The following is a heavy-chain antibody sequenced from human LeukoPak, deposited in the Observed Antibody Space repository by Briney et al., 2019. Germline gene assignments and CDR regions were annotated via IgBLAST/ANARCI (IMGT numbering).Heavy chain of an antibody. J-gene: IGHJ2*01. CDR3: ARGLDYYDSSGYYSWYFDL. Sequence: SETLSLTCTVSGGSVSSGSYYWSWIRQPPGKGLEWIGYIYYSGSTNYNPSLKSRVTISVDTSKNQFSLKLSSVTAADTAVYYCARGLDYYDSSGYYSWYFDLWGRGTLVTVSS. CDR1: GGSVSSGSYY. CDR2: IYYSGST. V-gene: IGHV4-61*01. D-gene: IGHD3-22*01.